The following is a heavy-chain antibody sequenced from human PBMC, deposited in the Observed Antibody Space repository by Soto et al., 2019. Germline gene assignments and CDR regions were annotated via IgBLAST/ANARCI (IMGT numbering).Heavy chain of an antibody. CDR3: ARGPYSTIMYYYYGMDV. Sequence: GGSLRLSCAASGFTFDDYTMHWVRQAPGKGLEWVSLISWDGGSTYYADSVKGRFTISRDNSKNSLYLQMNSLRTEDTALYYCARGPYSTIMYYYYGMDVWGQGTTVTVSS. CDR2: ISWDGGST. V-gene: IGHV3-43*01. D-gene: IGHD6-13*01. J-gene: IGHJ6*02. CDR1: GFTFDDYT.